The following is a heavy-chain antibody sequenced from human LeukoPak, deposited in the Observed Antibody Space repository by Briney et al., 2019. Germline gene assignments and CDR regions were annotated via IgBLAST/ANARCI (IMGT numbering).Heavy chain of an antibody. CDR2: ISWNSGSI. V-gene: IGHV3-9*01. CDR1: GFTFSSYA. Sequence: GGSLRLSCAASGFTFSSYAMHWVRQAPGKGLEWVSGISWNSGSIGYADSVKGRFTISRDNAKNSLYLQMNSLRAEDTAVYYCARDQTVGATDYWGQGTLVTVSS. CDR3: ARDQTVGATDY. D-gene: IGHD1-26*01. J-gene: IGHJ4*02.